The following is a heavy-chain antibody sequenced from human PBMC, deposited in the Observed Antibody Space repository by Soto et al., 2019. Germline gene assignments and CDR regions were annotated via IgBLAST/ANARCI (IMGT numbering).Heavy chain of an antibody. V-gene: IGHV3-48*01. J-gene: IGHJ6*03. Sequence: GGSLRLSCAASGFTFSSYSMNWVRQAPGKGLEWVSYISSSSSTIYYADSVKGRFTISRDNAKNSLYLQMNSLRAEDTAVYYCARGGYCSGGSCNYYMDVWGKGTTVTAP. D-gene: IGHD2-15*01. CDR3: ARGGYCSGGSCNYYMDV. CDR2: ISSSSSTI. CDR1: GFTFSSYS.